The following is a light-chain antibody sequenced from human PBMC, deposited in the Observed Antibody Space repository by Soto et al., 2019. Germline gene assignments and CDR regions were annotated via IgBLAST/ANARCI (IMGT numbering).Light chain of an antibody. CDR1: QSISIW. J-gene: IGKJ1*01. CDR2: KAS. CDR3: QQYSGYST. V-gene: IGKV1-5*03. Sequence: QMTQSPSTLSASVGDRVTITCRASQSISIWLAWYQQKPGKAPKILIYKASSLESGVPSRFSGSGSGTEFTLTITSLQPDDFATYYCQQYSGYSTFGQGTKVDIK.